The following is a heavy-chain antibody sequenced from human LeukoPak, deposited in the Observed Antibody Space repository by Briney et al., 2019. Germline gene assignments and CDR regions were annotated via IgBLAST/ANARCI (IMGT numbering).Heavy chain of an antibody. CDR3: ARDQYCSSTSCSPPSYYYGMDV. Sequence: GRSLRLSCAASGFTFSSYAMHWVRQAPGKGLEWVADISYDGSNKYYADSVKGRFTISRDNSKDTLYLQMNSLRAEDTAVYYCARDQYCSSTSCSPPSYYYGMDVWGKGTTVTVSS. CDR2: ISYDGSNK. D-gene: IGHD2-2*01. CDR1: GFTFSSYA. V-gene: IGHV3-30*04. J-gene: IGHJ6*04.